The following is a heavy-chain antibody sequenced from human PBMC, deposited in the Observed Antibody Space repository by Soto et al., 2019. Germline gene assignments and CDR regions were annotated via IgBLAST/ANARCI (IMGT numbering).Heavy chain of an antibody. D-gene: IGHD3-9*01. CDR1: GGSVNSTSYY. CDR2: IHYTGTT. CDR3: SRHILGTAHARLPL. Sequence: QLQLQESGPGLVKPSETLSLICTVSGGSVNSTSYYWGWIRQPPGKGLEWIASIHYTGTTYYNPSLRSRATISVDTSKNQFSLKLNSVTAADTAVYYCSRHILGTAHARLPLWGQGTPVTVSS. V-gene: IGHV4-39*01. J-gene: IGHJ4*02.